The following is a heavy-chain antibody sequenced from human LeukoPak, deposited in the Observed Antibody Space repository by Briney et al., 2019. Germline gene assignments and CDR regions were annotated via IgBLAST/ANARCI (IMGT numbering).Heavy chain of an antibody. D-gene: IGHD2/OR15-2a*01. Sequence: SVKVSCKASGGTFSSYTISWVRQAPGQGLEWMGRIIPILGIANYAQKFQGRVTITADKSTSTAYMELSSLRSEDTAVYYCTTEYYASGALTPIDYWGQGTLVTVSS. CDR1: GGTFSSYT. V-gene: IGHV1-69*04. CDR3: TTEYYASGALTPIDY. CDR2: IIPILGIA. J-gene: IGHJ4*02.